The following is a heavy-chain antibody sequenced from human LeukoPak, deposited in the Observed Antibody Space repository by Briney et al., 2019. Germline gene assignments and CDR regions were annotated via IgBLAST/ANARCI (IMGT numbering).Heavy chain of an antibody. Sequence: GSLRLSCAASGFTFSSYGMHWVRQAPGKGLEWVAFIRYDGSNKYYADSVKGRFTISRDNSKNTLYLQMYSLRAEDTAVYYCARVYGRRSSWYYLDYWGQGTLVTVSS. CDR2: IRYDGSNK. D-gene: IGHD6-13*01. CDR3: ARVYGRRSSWYYLDY. CDR1: GFTFSSYG. J-gene: IGHJ4*02. V-gene: IGHV3-30*02.